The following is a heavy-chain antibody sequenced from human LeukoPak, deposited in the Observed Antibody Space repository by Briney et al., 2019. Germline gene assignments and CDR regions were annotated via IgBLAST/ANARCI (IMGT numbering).Heavy chain of an antibody. D-gene: IGHD3-22*01. J-gene: IGHJ4*02. V-gene: IGHV4-59*08. CDR2: IYYSGST. Sequence: SETLSLTCTVSGGSISSYYWSWIRQPPGKGLEWIGYIYYSGSTNYNPSLKSRATISVDTSKNQFSLKLSSVTAADTAVYYCARQQDYYDSSGYYLDYWGQGTLVTVSS. CDR3: ARQQDYYDSSGYYLDY. CDR1: GGSISSYY.